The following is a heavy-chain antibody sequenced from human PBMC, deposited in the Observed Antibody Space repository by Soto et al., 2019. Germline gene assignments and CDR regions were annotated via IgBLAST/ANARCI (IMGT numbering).Heavy chain of an antibody. J-gene: IGHJ4*02. V-gene: IGHV3-23*01. CDR1: GFTFSSYV. CDR2: ISGRGGDT. D-gene: IGHD3-10*01. Sequence: GSLRLSCAASGFTFSSYVMSWARQAPGKGLEWVSAISGRGGDTFYADSVKGRFTISRDNPKNTLYLQMTSLRAEDTAIYYCAKDQMARGVSPYYFDYWGQGTLVTVSS. CDR3: AKDQMARGVSPYYFDY.